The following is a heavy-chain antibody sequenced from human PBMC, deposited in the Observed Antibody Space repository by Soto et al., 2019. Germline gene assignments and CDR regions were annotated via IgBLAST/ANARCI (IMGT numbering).Heavy chain of an antibody. Sequence: QVQLQQWGAGLLKPSETLSLTCAVYGGSFSGYYWSWIRQPPGKGLEWIGEINHSGSTNYNPSLKSRVTISVDTSKNQFSLKLSSLTAADTAVYYCARVGDSSYYGMDVWGQGTTVTVS. D-gene: IGHD4-4*01. CDR1: GGSFSGYY. CDR2: INHSGST. V-gene: IGHV4-34*01. J-gene: IGHJ6*02. CDR3: ARVGDSSYYGMDV.